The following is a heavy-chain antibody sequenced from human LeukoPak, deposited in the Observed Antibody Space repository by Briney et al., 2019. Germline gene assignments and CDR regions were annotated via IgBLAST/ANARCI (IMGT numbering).Heavy chain of an antibody. CDR3: ATASRLTGGGY. CDR1: GYTFTSYY. V-gene: IGHV1-24*01. J-gene: IGHJ4*02. CDR2: FDPEDGET. Sequence: GASVKVSCKASGYTFTSYYMHWVRQAPGKGLEWMGGFDPEDGETIYAQKFQGRVTMTEDTSTDTAYMELSSLRSEDTAVYYCATASRLTGGGYWGQGTLVTVSS. D-gene: IGHD2-15*01.